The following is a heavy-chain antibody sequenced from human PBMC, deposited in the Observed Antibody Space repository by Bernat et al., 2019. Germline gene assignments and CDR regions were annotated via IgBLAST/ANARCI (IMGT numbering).Heavy chain of an antibody. CDR1: GFTFSSYG. CDR2: ISYDGSNK. V-gene: IGHV3-30*03. Sequence: QVQLVESGGGVVQPGRSLRLSCAASGFTFSSYGMHWVRQAPGKGLEWVAVISYDGSNKYYVDSVKGRFTISRDNAKNSLYLQMNSLRAEDTAVYYCARDGSGWADAFDIWGQGTVVTVSS. J-gene: IGHJ3*02. CDR3: ARDGSGWADAFDI. D-gene: IGHD1-26*01.